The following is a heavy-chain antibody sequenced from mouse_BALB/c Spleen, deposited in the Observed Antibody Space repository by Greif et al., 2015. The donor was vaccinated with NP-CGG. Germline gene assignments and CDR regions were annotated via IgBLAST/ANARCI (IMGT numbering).Heavy chain of an antibody. CDR3: ATYYGSSYGFAY. CDR1: GFNIKDTY. V-gene: IGHV14-3*02. CDR2: IDPANGNT. J-gene: IGHJ3*01. Sequence: VQLKQSGAELVKPGASVKLSCTASGFNIKDTYMHRVKQRPEQGLEWIGRIDPANGNTKYDPKFQGKATITADTSSNTAYLQLSSLTSEDTAVYYCATYYGSSYGFAYWGQGTLVTVSA. D-gene: IGHD1-1*01.